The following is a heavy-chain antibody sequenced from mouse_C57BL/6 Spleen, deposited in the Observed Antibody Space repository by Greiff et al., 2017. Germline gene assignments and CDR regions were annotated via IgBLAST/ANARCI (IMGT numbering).Heavy chain of an antibody. CDR3: APLYYDYDEGTFDY. CDR2: IHPNSGST. D-gene: IGHD2-4*01. V-gene: IGHV1-64*01. J-gene: IGHJ2*01. Sequence: QVQLQQPGAELVKPGASVKLSCKASGYTFTSYWMHWVKQRPGQGLEWIGMIHPNSGSTNYNEKFKSKATLTVDKSSSTAYMQLSSLTSEDSAVYYCAPLYYDYDEGTFDYWGQGTTLTVSS. CDR1: GYTFTSYW.